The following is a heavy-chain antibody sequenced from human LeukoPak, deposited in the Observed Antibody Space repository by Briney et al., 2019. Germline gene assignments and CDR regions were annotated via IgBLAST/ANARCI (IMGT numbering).Heavy chain of an antibody. Sequence: ASVTVSFKASGYTFTIYDINWVRQAPGQGLEWMGWMNPNSGNTGYAQKFQGRVTMTRNTSISTAYMELSSLRSEDTAVYYCAREALSMVRGVIPDRDYYYYMDVWGKGTTVTVSS. CDR3: AREALSMVRGVIPDRDYYYYMDV. V-gene: IGHV1-8*01. CDR1: GYTFTIYD. D-gene: IGHD3-10*01. CDR2: MNPNSGNT. J-gene: IGHJ6*03.